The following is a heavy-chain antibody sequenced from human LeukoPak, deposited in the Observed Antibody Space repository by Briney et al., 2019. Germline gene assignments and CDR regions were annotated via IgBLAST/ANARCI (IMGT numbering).Heavy chain of an antibody. V-gene: IGHV1-8*03. J-gene: IGHJ4*02. CDR3: ARAAMVVISQSFDY. D-gene: IGHD3-22*01. CDR1: GYTFTSYD. CDR2: MNPNSGNT. Sequence: ASVKVSCKASGYTFTSYDINWVRQATGQGLEWMGWMNPNSGNTGYAQKFQGRVTITGNTSISTAYMELSSLRSEDTAVYYCARAAMVVISQSFDYWGQGTLVTVSS.